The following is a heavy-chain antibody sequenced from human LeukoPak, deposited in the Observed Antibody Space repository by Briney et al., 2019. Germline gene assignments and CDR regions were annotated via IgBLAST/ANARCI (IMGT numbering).Heavy chain of an antibody. D-gene: IGHD5-24*01. CDR3: ARGGDGYNLQTYFDY. J-gene: IGHJ4*02. CDR1: GYTFTSYY. V-gene: IGHV1-46*01. Sequence: GASVKVSCKASGYTFTSYYVHWVRQAPGQGLEWMGIINPSGGSTRYAQKFQGRVTMTRDTSTSTVYMELSSLRSEDTAVYYCARGGDGYNLQTYFDYWGQGTLVTVSS. CDR2: INPSGGST.